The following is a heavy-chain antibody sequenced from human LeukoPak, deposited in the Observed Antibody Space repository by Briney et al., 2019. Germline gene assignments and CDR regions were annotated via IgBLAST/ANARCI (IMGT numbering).Heavy chain of an antibody. Sequence: PGGSLRLSCAASGFTFYDYGMSWVRQAPGKGLEWVSGINWNGGSTAYADSVKGRFTISRDNAKNSLYLQMNSLRAEDTALYYCARGTLKAAATDFDYWGQGTLVTVSS. V-gene: IGHV3-20*04. J-gene: IGHJ4*02. CDR3: ARGTLKAAATDFDY. D-gene: IGHD6-13*01. CDR1: GFTFYDYG. CDR2: INWNGGST.